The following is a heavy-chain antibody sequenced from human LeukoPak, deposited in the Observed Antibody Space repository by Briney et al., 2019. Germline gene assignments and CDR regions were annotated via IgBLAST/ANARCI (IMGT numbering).Heavy chain of an antibody. CDR2: IYYSGST. CDR1: GGSISSSSYY. J-gene: IGHJ4*02. Sequence: SETLSLTCTVSGGSISSSSYYWGWIRQPPGKGLEWIGYIYYSGSTNYNPSLKSRVTISVDTSKNQFSLKLSSVTAADTAVYYCARAEELVAPSDYWGQGTLVTVSS. V-gene: IGHV4-61*05. CDR3: ARAEELVAPSDY. D-gene: IGHD3-9*01.